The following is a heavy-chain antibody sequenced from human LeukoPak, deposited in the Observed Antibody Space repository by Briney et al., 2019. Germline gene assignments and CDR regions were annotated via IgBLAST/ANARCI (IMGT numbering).Heavy chain of an antibody. CDR3: ARAGPTMIVVVTDHYGMDV. CDR1: GYTFTSYG. Sequence: GASVKVSCKASGYTFTSYGISWVRQAPGQGLEWMGWISAYNGNTNYAQKLQGRVTMTTDTSTSTAYMELRSLRSDDTAVYYCARAGPTMIVVVTDHYGMDVWGQGTTVTVSS. CDR2: ISAYNGNT. V-gene: IGHV1-18*01. J-gene: IGHJ6*02. D-gene: IGHD3-22*01.